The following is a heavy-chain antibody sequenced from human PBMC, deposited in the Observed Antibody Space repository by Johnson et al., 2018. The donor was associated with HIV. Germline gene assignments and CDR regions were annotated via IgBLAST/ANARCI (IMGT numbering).Heavy chain of an antibody. V-gene: IGHV3-30*02. Sequence: VQLVESGGGVVQPGGSLRLSCAASGFIFNTFGMHWVRQAPGKGLEWVAFIRYDGSIQYYADSVQGRFTISRDNSKNTLYLQMHSLRLEDTAVYYCAKVRWLRLDNEAFDSWGKGTMVTVS. J-gene: IGHJ3*02. D-gene: IGHD5-12*01. CDR2: IRYDGSIQ. CDR3: AKVRWLRLDNEAFDS. CDR1: GFIFNTFG.